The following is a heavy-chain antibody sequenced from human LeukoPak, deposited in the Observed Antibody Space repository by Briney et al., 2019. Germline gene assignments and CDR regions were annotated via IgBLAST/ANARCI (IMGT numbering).Heavy chain of an antibody. Sequence: SETLSLTCTVSGGSISTYYRSWIRQPAGKGLEWIGRISTTGGTIYNPSLKSRVTVSVDTSKNQFSLKLSSVTAADTAVYYCARGMIVVVPFDYWGQGTLVTVSS. CDR2: ISTTGGT. CDR3: ARGMIVVVPFDY. J-gene: IGHJ4*02. D-gene: IGHD3-22*01. V-gene: IGHV4-4*07. CDR1: GGSISTYY.